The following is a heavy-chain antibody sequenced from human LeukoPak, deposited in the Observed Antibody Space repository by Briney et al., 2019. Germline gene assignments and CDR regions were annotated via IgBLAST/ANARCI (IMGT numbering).Heavy chain of an antibody. V-gene: IGHV4-59*08. CDR1: GGSISSYY. CDR2: IYYSGST. J-gene: IGHJ6*02. CDR3: ASQFAEQYSSGWYNGMDV. Sequence: SETLSLTCTVSGGSISSYYWSWIRQPPGKGLEWIGYIYYSGSTNYNPSLKSRVTISVDTSKNQFSLKLSSVTAADTAVYYCASQFAEQYSSGWYNGMDVWGQGTTVTVSS. D-gene: IGHD6-19*01.